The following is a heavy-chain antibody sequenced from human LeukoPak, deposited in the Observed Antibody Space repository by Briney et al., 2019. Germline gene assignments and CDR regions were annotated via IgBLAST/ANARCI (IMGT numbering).Heavy chain of an antibody. CDR1: GGTFSSYA. D-gene: IGHD3-22*01. CDR3: ASSGYYDSRRGDYYYGMDV. J-gene: IGHJ6*02. CDR2: IIPIFGTA. Sequence: SVKVSCKASGGTFSSYAISWVRQAPGQGLEWMGGIIPIFGTANYAQKFQGRVTITADKSTSTAYMELSSLRSDDTAVYYCASSGYYDSRRGDYYYGMDVWGQGTTVTVSS. V-gene: IGHV1-69*06.